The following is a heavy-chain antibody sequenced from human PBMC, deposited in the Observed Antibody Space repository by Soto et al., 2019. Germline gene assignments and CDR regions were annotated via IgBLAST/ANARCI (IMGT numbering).Heavy chain of an antibody. V-gene: IGHV4-59*08. D-gene: IGHD3-9*01. CDR2: IYYSGST. CDR3: ASYDILTGFSSQH. J-gene: IGHJ1*01. Sequence: SETLSLTCTVSGGSISSYYWSWIRQPPGKGLEWIGYIYYSGSTNYNPSLKSRVTISVDTSKNQFSLKLSSVTAADTAVYYCASYDILTGFSSQHWGQGTRVTVSS. CDR1: GGSISSYY.